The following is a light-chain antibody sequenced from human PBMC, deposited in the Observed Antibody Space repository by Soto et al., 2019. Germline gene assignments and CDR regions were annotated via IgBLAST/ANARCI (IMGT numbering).Light chain of an antibody. V-gene: IGKV1-27*01. CDR1: QGISNY. Sequence: DIQMTQSPFSLSASVGDRVTITCRASQGISNYLAWYQQKPGKVPKLLIYAASTLQSGVPSRFSGSGSGTDFTLTISSVQPEDVANYYCQKYNGVPWTFGQGTKVEIK. J-gene: IGKJ1*01. CDR2: AAS. CDR3: QKYNGVPWT.